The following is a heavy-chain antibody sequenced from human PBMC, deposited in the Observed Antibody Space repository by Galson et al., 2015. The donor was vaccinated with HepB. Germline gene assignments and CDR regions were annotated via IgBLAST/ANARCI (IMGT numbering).Heavy chain of an antibody. CDR1: GFTFSSYA. J-gene: IGHJ4*02. D-gene: IGHD4-17*01. CDR2: ISYGGSNK. Sequence: LRLSCAASGFTFSSYAMHWVRQAPGKGLEWVAVISYGGSNKYYADSVKGRFTISRDNSKNTLYLQMNSLRAEDTAVYYCARAPLPYGDYGGGEVTKNNYFDYWGQGTLVTVSS. CDR3: ARAPLPYGDYGGGEVTKNNYFDY. V-gene: IGHV3-30*04.